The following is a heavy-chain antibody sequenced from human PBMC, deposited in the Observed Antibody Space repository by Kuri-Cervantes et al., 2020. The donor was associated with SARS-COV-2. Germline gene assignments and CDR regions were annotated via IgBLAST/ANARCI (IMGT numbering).Heavy chain of an antibody. CDR1: GYTFTSYG. J-gene: IGHJ4*02. V-gene: IGHV1-2*02. Sequence: ASVKVSCKASGYTFTSYGISWVRQAPGQGLEWMGWINPNSGGTNYAQKFQGRVTMTRDTSISTAYMGLSRLRSDDTAVYYCASSDRLGEGLRDPLYREGVIQVWGQGTLVTVSS. CDR3: ASSDRLGEGLRDPLYREGVIQV. CDR2: INPNSGGT. D-gene: IGHD3-10*01.